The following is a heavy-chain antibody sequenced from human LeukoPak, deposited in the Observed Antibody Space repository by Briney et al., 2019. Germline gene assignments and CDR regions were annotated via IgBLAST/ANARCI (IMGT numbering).Heavy chain of an antibody. J-gene: IGHJ4*02. V-gene: IGHV3-7*04. Sequence: GSLRLSCAASGFTFSSYWMSWVRQAPGKGLEWVATIKNDGSEKSYVDSVKGRFTISRDNAKNSLFLQMSGLRAEDTAVYFCATADWFSFDFWGQGTLVTVSS. CDR1: GFTFSSYW. D-gene: IGHD3-9*01. CDR2: IKNDGSEK. CDR3: ATADWFSFDF.